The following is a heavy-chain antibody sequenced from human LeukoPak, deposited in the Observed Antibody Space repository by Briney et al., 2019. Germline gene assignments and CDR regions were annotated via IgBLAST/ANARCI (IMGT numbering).Heavy chain of an antibody. D-gene: IGHD1-26*01. CDR1: GFTFSSYA. CDR3: AKGVVGATTRFDY. J-gene: IGHJ4*02. CDR2: ISGSGGST. V-gene: IGHV3-23*01. Sequence: GGSLRLSCAASGFTFSSYAMSWVRQAPGKGLEWVSAISGSGGSTYYADSVKGRFTISRDNSKNTLYLQMNSLRAKDTAVYYCAKGVVGATTRFDYWGQGTLVTVSS.